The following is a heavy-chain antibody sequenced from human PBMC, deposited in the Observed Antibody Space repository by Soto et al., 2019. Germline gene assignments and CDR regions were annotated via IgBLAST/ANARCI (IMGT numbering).Heavy chain of an antibody. CDR2: ISAYNGNT. CDR1: GYTFTIYS. V-gene: IGHV1-18*01. Sequence: ASVKVSCKASGYTFTIYSISWVRQAPGQGLEWMGWISAYNGNTNYAQKLQGRVTMTTDTSTSTAYMELRSLRSDDTAVYYCARDLAAGTCDYWGQGTLVSGSS. CDR3: ARDLAAGTCDY. D-gene: IGHD6-13*01. J-gene: IGHJ4*02.